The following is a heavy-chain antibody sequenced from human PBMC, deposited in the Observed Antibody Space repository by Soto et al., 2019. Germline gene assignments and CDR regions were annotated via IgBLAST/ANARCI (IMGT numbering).Heavy chain of an antibody. CDR3: AKDSGSTSCYDY. D-gene: IGHD2-2*01. J-gene: IGHJ4*02. CDR2: ISGSGGST. Sequence: GVSLRLSCAASGFTFSSYAMSWVRQAPGKGLEWVSAISGSGGSTYYADSVKGRFTISRDNSKNTLYLQMNSLRAEDTAVYYCAKDSGSTSCYDYWGQGTLVTVSS. CDR1: GFTFSSYA. V-gene: IGHV3-23*01.